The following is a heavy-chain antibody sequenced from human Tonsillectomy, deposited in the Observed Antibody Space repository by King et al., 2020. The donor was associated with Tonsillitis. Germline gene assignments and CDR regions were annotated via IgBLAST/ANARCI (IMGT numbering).Heavy chain of an antibody. D-gene: IGHD5-12*01. CDR2: ISYDGSNK. CDR3: ARPNHQTNSGYDPLGDY. V-gene: IGHV3-30*04. CDR1: GFTFSSYA. Sequence: VQLVESGGGVVQPGRSLRLSCAASGFTFSSYAMHWVRQAPGKGLEWVAVISYDGSNKYYADSVKGRFTISRDNSKNTLYLQMNSLRAEETAVYYCARPNHQTNSGYDPLGDYWGQGTLVTVSS. J-gene: IGHJ4*02.